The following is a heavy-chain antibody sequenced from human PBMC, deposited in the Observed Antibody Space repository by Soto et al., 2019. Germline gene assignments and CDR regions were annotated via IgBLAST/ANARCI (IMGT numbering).Heavy chain of an antibody. V-gene: IGHV1-18*01. CDR1: GYTFTSYD. J-gene: IGHJ4*02. CDR2: ISAYNGNT. CDR3: ARETTVTWEVVDY. D-gene: IGHD4-17*01. Sequence: ASVKVSCKASGYTFTSYDINWVRQATGQGLEWMGWISAYNGNTNYAQKLQGRVTMTTDISTSTAYMELRSLRSDDTAVYYCARETTVTWEVVDYWGQGTLVTVSS.